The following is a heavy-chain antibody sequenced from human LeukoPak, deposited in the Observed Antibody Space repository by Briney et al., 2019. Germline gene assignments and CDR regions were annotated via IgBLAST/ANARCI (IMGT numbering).Heavy chain of an antibody. J-gene: IGHJ4*02. Sequence: PGGSLRLSCAASGFTFSTYAMHWVRQAPGKGLEWAALISYDGSNKYYADSVKGRFTISRDKSKNTLYLQMNSLRVEDTAVYYCARGYWNFDNWGQGTLVSVSS. CDR1: GFTFSTYA. CDR3: ARGYWNFDN. V-gene: IGHV3-30*04. CDR2: ISYDGSNK. D-gene: IGHD1-1*01.